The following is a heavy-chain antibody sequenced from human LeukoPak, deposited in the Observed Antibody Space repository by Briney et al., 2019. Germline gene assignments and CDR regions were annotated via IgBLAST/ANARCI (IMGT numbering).Heavy chain of an antibody. D-gene: IGHD4-17*01. J-gene: IGHJ4*02. V-gene: IGHV3-30*02. Sequence: GGSLRLSCAASGFTFSSYGLHWVPQAPGRGREWVTLIQSDGSRRNYADSVKGRFTISRDASKNTGYLQMNSLRAEDTAVYSCARWCGDYASYYLDYWGQGTLVTVSA. CDR3: ARWCGDYASYYLDY. CDR2: IQSDGSRR. CDR1: GFTFSSYG.